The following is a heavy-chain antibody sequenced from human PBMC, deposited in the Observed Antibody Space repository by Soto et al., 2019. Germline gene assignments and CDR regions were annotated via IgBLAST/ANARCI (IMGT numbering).Heavy chain of an antibody. Sequence: GGSLRLSCAASAFTFSTYGMYWVRQAPGKGLEWVAVIWNDGSHKYYADSVKGRFTISRDNSKNTLYLQMNSLRAEDTAVYYCAREADTAMGHHYFDYWGQGTLVTVSS. CDR3: AREADTAMGHHYFDY. CDR1: AFTFSTYG. V-gene: IGHV3-33*01. D-gene: IGHD5-18*01. CDR2: IWNDGSHK. J-gene: IGHJ4*02.